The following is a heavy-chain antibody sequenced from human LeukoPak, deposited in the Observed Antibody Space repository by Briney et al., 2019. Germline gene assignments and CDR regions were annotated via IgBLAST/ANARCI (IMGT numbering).Heavy chain of an antibody. CDR3: ARGYLECTGDVDY. Sequence: ASVKVACKASGYTFTGYYMYWVRQAPGQGLEWMGWINPNSGGTNYAQKFQGRVTMTRDTSISTAYMELSRLRSDDTAVYYGARGYLECTGDVDYWGQGTLVTVSS. D-gene: IGHD3-10*01. V-gene: IGHV1-2*02. CDR1: GYTFTGYY. J-gene: IGHJ4*02. CDR2: INPNSGGT.